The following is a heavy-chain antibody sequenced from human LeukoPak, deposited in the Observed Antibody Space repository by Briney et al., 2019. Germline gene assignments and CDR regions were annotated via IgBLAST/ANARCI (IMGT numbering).Heavy chain of an antibody. CDR2: IHYSGST. V-gene: IGHV4-4*02. Sequence: PSETLSLTCGVSGGAISNTNWWNWVRQPPGKGLEWIGEIHYSGSTHYDPSLKSRVIISLDKSNNHFSLKLSSVTAADTAMYYCARVGDSSGYYPFDYWGQGTLVAVSS. CDR3: ARVGDSSGYYPFDY. D-gene: IGHD3-22*01. J-gene: IGHJ4*02. CDR1: GGAISNTNW.